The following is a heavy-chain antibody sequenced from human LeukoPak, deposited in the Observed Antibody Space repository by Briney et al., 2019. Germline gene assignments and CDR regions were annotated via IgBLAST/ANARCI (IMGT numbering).Heavy chain of an antibody. D-gene: IGHD4-17*01. J-gene: IGHJ2*01. CDR1: GYTFIDYY. V-gene: IGHV1-2*02. CDR2: INPNSGGT. Sequence: ASVKVSCKASGYTFIDYYIHWVRQAPGEGLEWMGWINPNSGGTNYAQKFQGRVTMTRDTSISTAYMELSRLNSDDTAVYYCAKNVGYGDYWYFDLWGRGTLVTVSS. CDR3: AKNVGYGDYWYFDL.